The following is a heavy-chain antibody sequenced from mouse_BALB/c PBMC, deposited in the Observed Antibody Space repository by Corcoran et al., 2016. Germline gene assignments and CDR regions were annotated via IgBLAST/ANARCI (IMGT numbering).Heavy chain of an antibody. CDR3: ARSELGRERFAY. CDR2: IYWDDDK. CDR1: GFSLSTSGMG. D-gene: IGHD4-1*01. V-gene: IGHV8-12*01. Sequence: QVTLKESGPGILQPSQTLSLTCSFSGFSLSTSGMGVSGIRQPSGKGLEWLSHIYWDDDKRYNPSLKSRLTISKDTSRNQLFLKITSVDTADTATYYCARSELGRERFAYWGQGTLVTVSA. J-gene: IGHJ3*01.